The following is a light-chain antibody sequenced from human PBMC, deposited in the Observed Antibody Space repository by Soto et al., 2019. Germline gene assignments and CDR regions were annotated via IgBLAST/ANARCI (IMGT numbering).Light chain of an antibody. Sequence: QSALTQPPSASGSPGQSVTISCTGTNSDVGGYNYVSWYRQHPGKAPQLIIYDVNKRPSGVPDRFSGSKSGNTASLTVSGLQAEDEADYFCNSYGGTNHYVVFGGGTKLTVL. J-gene: IGLJ2*01. V-gene: IGLV2-8*01. CDR3: NSYGGTNHYVV. CDR2: DVN. CDR1: NSDVGGYNY.